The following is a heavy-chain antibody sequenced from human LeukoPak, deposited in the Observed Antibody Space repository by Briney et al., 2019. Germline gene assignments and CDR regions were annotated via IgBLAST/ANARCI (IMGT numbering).Heavy chain of an antibody. CDR2: INSDGSIT. CDR1: GFTFRNKW. D-gene: IGHD2-21*01. V-gene: IGHV3-74*01. J-gene: IGHJ4*02. CDR3: AKWDCG. Sequence: GGSLRLSCAASGFTFRNKWMHWVRQAPGKGPVWVSRINSDGSITNYADSVKGRFTISRDNAKNTVYLQMNSLRAEDTAVYYCAKWDCGWGQGTLVTVSS.